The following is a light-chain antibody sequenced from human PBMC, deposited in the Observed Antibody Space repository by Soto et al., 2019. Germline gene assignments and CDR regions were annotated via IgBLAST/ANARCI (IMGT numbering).Light chain of an antibody. CDR3: SSYTSSSTHV. V-gene: IGLV2-14*03. J-gene: IGLJ1*01. CDR1: SSDVGAYTF. Sequence: QSALTQPASVSGSPGQSITISCTGTSSDVGAYTFVSWYQQHPDKVPKLMIFDVSRRPSGVSDHFSGSKSGNTASLPISGLQPENAADYYCSSYTSSSTHVFGSGTKLTVL. CDR2: DVS.